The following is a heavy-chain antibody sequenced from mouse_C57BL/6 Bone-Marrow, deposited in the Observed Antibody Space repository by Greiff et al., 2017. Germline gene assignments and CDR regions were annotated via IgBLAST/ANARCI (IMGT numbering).Heavy chain of an antibody. CDR2: INPGSGGT. CDR3: ASLLPWYFDV. D-gene: IGHD1-1*01. V-gene: IGHV1-54*01. J-gene: IGHJ1*03. Sequence: QVQLQQSGAELVRPGTSVKVSCKASGYAFTDYLIEWVKQRPGQGLEWIGVINPGSGGTNYNDKFKGKATLTAAKSSSSAYMQLSSLTSEDSAVYFCASLLPWYFDVWGTGTTVTVSA. CDR1: GYAFTDYL.